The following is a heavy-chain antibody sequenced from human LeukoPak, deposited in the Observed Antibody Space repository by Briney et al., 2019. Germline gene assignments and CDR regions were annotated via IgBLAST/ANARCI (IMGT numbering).Heavy chain of an antibody. CDR3: ARVGYYDSSGQPQDAFDI. CDR1: GFTVSSNY. CDR2: IYSGGST. Sequence: GGSLRLSCAASGFTVSSNYMSWVRQAPGKGLEWVSVIYSGGSTYYADSVKGRFTISRDNSKNTLYLQMNSLRAEDTAAYYCARVGYYDSSGQPQDAFDIWGQGTMVTVSS. V-gene: IGHV3-53*01. D-gene: IGHD3-22*01. J-gene: IGHJ3*02.